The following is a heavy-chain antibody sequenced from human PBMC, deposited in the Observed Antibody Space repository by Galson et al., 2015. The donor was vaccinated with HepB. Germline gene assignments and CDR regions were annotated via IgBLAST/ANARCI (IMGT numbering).Heavy chain of an antibody. Sequence: SLRLSGAASGFVFSEYGMHWVRQPPGKALEWVAVVAHDGTVQYYADSVKGRFTVSRDNSKNTMYLQLNSPRPEDAGLYYCAKEPGPRASPWYFDLWGRGTLVTVSS. CDR1: GFVFSEYG. CDR3: AKEPGPRASPWYFDL. D-gene: IGHD3-10*01. J-gene: IGHJ2*01. V-gene: IGHV3-30*18. CDR2: VAHDGTVQ.